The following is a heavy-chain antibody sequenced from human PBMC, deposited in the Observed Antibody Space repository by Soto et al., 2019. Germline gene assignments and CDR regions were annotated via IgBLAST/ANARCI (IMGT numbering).Heavy chain of an antibody. D-gene: IGHD2-15*01. J-gene: IGHJ5*02. CDR3: AGLRKDIVVVVAELRWFDP. CDR1: GGSISSSSYY. Sequence: SETLSLTCTVSGGSISSSSYYWGWIRQPPGKGLEWIGSIYYSGSTYYNPSLKSRVTISVDTSKNQFSLKLSSVTAADTAVYYCAGLRKDIVVVVAELRWFDPWGQGTLVTVSS. CDR2: IYYSGST. V-gene: IGHV4-39*01.